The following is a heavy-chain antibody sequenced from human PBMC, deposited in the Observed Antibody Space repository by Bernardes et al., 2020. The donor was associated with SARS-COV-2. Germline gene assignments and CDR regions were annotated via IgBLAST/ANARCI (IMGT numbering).Heavy chain of an antibody. CDR2: IYPGDSDT. CDR3: ARAPTGISNPYHFDY. D-gene: IGHD1-20*01. CDR1: GFSFASFTTYW. J-gene: IGHJ4*02. V-gene: IGHV5-51*01. Sequence: GESLNISCKASGFSFASFTTYWIGWVRQMPGKGLEWMGIIYPGDSDTKYSPSFEGQVTISTDMSTNTAYLQWSSLKASDTAMYYCARAPTGISNPYHFDYWGQGTQVSVSS.